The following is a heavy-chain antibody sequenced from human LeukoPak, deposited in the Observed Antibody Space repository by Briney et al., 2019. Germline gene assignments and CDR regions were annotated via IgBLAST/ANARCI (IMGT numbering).Heavy chain of an antibody. CDR3: ARWYSNFYYYMDV. CDR2: IKQDGSEK. J-gene: IGHJ6*03. CDR1: GFTFSDYC. Sequence: GGSLRLSCAASGFTFSDYCMSWIRQSPGKGLEWVANIKQDGSEKYYVDSVKGRFTISRDNAKNSLYLQMNSLRAEDTAVYYCARWYSNFYYYMDVWGKGTTVTVSS. D-gene: IGHD6-13*01. V-gene: IGHV3-7*01.